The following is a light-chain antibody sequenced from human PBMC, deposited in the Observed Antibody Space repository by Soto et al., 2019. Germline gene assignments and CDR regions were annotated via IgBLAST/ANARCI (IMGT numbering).Light chain of an antibody. CDR3: SSYTSSSTPYV. J-gene: IGLJ1*01. CDR2: DVN. Sequence: QSVLTQPASVSGSPGQSITISCTGTSSDVGGYNYVSWYQQHPGKAPELMIYDVNNRPSGVSNRFSGSKSGNTASLTISGLQAEDEADYYCSSYTSSSTPYVFGTGTKVTVL. CDR1: SSDVGGYNY. V-gene: IGLV2-14*01.